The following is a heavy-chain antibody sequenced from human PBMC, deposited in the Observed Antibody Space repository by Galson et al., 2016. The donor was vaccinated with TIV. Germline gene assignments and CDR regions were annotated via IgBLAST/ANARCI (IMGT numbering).Heavy chain of an antibody. D-gene: IGHD4-23*01. CDR2: INPNSGGT. V-gene: IGHV1-2*02. Sequence: SVKVSCKASGYTFSKYYMHWVRQAPGQGLEWMGSINPNSGGTNYAQSFQGRVTITRDTSISTASMELSMLGSDDTATYYCARAATVVGDWYFDLWGRGTLVPVSS. J-gene: IGHJ2*01. CDR3: ARAATVVGDWYFDL. CDR1: GYTFSKYY.